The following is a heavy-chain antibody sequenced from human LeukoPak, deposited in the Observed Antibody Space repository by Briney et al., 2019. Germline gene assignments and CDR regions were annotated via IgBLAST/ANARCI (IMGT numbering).Heavy chain of an antibody. D-gene: IGHD2-21*01. J-gene: IGHJ6*03. CDR3: ARDEVRFPDYYYYYMDV. CDR2: IIPIFGTA. CDR1: GGTFSSYA. Sequence: SVKVSCKASGGTFSSYAISWVRQAPGQGLEWMGGIIPIFGTANYAQKFQGRVTITADKSTSTAYMELSSLRSEDTAVYYCARDEVRFPDYYYYYMDVWGKGTTVTISS. V-gene: IGHV1-69*06.